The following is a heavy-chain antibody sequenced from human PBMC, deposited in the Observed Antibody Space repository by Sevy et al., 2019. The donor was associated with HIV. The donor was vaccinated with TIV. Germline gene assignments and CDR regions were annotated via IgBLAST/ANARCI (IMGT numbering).Heavy chain of an antibody. CDR3: AGGTHDYGDFEGYGMDV. D-gene: IGHD4-17*01. Sequence: GGSLRLSCADSGFTFSSYTMNWVRQAPGKGLEWVSSISASGTYIDYADSVKGRFTISRDNAKNSLYLQMNSLRPDDTAIYYCAGGTHDYGDFEGYGMDVWGQGTTVTVSS. J-gene: IGHJ6*02. V-gene: IGHV3-21*01. CDR1: GFTFSSYT. CDR2: ISASGTYI.